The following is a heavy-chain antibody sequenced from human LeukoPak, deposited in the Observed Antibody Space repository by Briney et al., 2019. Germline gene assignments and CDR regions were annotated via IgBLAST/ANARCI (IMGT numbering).Heavy chain of an antibody. CDR1: GFTFSSYS. CDR2: ISSSSYI. Sequence: GGSLRLSCAASGFTFSSYSMNWVRQAPGKGLEWVSSISSSSYIYYADSVKGRFTISRDNAKNSLYLQMNSLRAEDTAVYYCAKGASDIVVVTSIYYFDYWGQGTLVTVSS. J-gene: IGHJ4*02. CDR3: AKGASDIVVVTSIYYFDY. V-gene: IGHV3-21*01. D-gene: IGHD2-2*01.